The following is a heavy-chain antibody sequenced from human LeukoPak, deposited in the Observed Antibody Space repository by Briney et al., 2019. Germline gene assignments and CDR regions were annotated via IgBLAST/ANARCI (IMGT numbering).Heavy chain of an antibody. CDR1: GGSFSGYY. Sequence: SETLSLTCAVYGGSFSGYYWSWIRQPPGKGLEWIGVINHSGSTNYNPSLKSRVTISVDTSKNQFSLKLSSVTAADTAVYYCARGPGIAAAGNFDYWGQGTLVTVSS. J-gene: IGHJ4*02. D-gene: IGHD6-13*01. CDR3: ARGPGIAAAGNFDY. CDR2: INHSGST. V-gene: IGHV4-34*01.